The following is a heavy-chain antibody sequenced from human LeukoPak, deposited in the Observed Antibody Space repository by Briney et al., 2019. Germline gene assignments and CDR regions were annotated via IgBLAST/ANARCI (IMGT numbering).Heavy chain of an antibody. CDR1: GGSISSSSYY. CDR3: ARDGHCSGGSCYSRGAFDI. CDR2: IYYSGST. V-gene: IGHV4-39*07. Sequence: SETLSLTCTVSGGSISSSSYYWGWIRQPPGKGLEWIGSIYYSGSTYYNPSLKSRVTISVDTSKNQFSLKLSSVTAADTAVYYCARDGHCSGGSCYSRGAFDIWGQGTMVTVSS. J-gene: IGHJ3*02. D-gene: IGHD2-15*01.